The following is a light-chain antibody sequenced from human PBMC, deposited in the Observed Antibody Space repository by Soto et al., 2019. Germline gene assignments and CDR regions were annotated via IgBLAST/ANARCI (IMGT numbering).Light chain of an antibody. CDR3: GTWDNNLSGAV. Sequence: QSVLTQPPSLSAAPGQKVTISCSGRISNIGSNYVSWYQQLPGTAPKLLIYQNNRRRLGIPDRLSGSKSGTSATLTITGLQTGDEAAYYCGTWDNNLSGAVFGGGTKLTVL. V-gene: IGLV1-51*02. CDR2: QNN. CDR1: ISNIGSNY. J-gene: IGLJ2*01.